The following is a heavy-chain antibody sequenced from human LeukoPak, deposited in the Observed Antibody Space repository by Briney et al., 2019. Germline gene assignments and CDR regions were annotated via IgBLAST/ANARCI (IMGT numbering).Heavy chain of an antibody. CDR1: GGTFSSYA. Sequence: SVKVSCKASGGTFSSYAISWVRQAPGQGLEWMGRIIPILGIANYAQKFQGRVTITADKSTSTAYMELSSLRSEDTAVYYCARPAGIAVAGTDAFDIWGQGTMVTVSS. J-gene: IGHJ3*02. CDR2: IIPILGIA. V-gene: IGHV1-69*04. D-gene: IGHD6-19*01. CDR3: ARPAGIAVAGTDAFDI.